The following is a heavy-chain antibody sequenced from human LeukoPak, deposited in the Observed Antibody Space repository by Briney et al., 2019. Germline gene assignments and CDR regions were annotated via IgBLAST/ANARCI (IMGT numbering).Heavy chain of an antibody. CDR2: IRYDGSNK. V-gene: IGHV3-30*02. Sequence: GGSLRLSCPASGFTFSSYGMHWVRQAPGKGLEWVAFIRYDGSNKYYADSVKGRFTISRDNSKNTLYLQKDSLRAEDKAMYYCARDPIYYYGAGSNIVDYWGQGTLVTVSS. D-gene: IGHD3-10*01. CDR3: ARDPIYYYGAGSNIVDY. J-gene: IGHJ4*02. CDR1: GFTFSSYG.